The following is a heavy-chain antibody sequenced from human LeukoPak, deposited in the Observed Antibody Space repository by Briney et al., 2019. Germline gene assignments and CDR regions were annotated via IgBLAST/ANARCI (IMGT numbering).Heavy chain of an antibody. CDR2: VRYDGSNK. D-gene: IGHD6-13*01. J-gene: IGHJ4*02. Sequence: GGSLRLSCAASGFTFSSYGMHWVRQAPGKGLEWVAFVRYDGSNKYYADSVKGRFIISRDNSKNTLYLQMNSLRAEDTAVYYCARAVFHSSSPDYWGQGTLVTVSS. V-gene: IGHV3-30*02. CDR1: GFTFSSYG. CDR3: ARAVFHSSSPDY.